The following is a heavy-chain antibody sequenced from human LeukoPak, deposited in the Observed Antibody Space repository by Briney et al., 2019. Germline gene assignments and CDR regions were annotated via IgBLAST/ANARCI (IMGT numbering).Heavy chain of an antibody. CDR2: INPNSGGT. D-gene: IGHD3-22*01. CDR3: ARGPNYYDSSGFHYRD. Sequence: ASVKVSCTASGYTFTGYFMHWVRQAPGQGLEWMGWINPNSGGTNYAQKFQGRVTMTRDTSISTAYMELSSLTSDDTAVYSCARGPNYYDSSGFHYRDWGQGTLVTVSS. CDR1: GYTFTGYF. J-gene: IGHJ4*02. V-gene: IGHV1-2*02.